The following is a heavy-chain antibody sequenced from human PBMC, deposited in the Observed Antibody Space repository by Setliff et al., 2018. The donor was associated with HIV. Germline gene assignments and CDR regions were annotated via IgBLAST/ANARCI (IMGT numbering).Heavy chain of an antibody. CDR2: INPYSGGT. D-gene: IGHD3-3*01. J-gene: IGHJ4*02. V-gene: IGHV1-2*02. CDR3: ARPGTRWSFDY. CDR1: GYMFIGYY. Sequence: GASVKVSCKASGYMFIGYYIHWVRQAPGQGLEWMGWINPYSGGTNYAQKFQGSVTMTRDTSITTAYMELSRLISDDTAVYYCARPGTRWSFDYWGQGILVTVSS.